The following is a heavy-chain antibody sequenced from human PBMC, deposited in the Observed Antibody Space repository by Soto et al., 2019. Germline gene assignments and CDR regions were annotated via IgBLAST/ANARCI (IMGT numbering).Heavy chain of an antibody. V-gene: IGHV1-69*13. D-gene: IGHD4-4*01. J-gene: IGHJ6*02. CDR2: IIPIFGTA. CDR1: GGTFSSYA. Sequence: SVKVSCKASGGTFSSYAISWVRQAPGQGLEWMGGIIPIFGTANYAQKFQGRVTVTADESTSTAYMELSSLRSEDTAVYYCAIARLMTTVSDYYGMDVWGQGTTVTVSS. CDR3: AIARLMTTVSDYYGMDV.